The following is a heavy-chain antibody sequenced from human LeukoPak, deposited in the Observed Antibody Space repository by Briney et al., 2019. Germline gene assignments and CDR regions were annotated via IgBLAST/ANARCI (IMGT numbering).Heavy chain of an antibody. CDR3: VRVGALAGNDAFDI. D-gene: IGHD6-19*01. J-gene: IGHJ3*02. CDR2: IYHSGRT. CDR1: GGSISSSNW. Sequence: SGTLSLTCAVSGGSISSSNWWSWVRQPPGKGLEWIGEIYHSGRTNYKPSLKSRVTISVDKSKDQFSLKLTSVTAADTAVYYCVRVGALAGNDAFDIWGQGTMVTVSS. V-gene: IGHV4-4*02.